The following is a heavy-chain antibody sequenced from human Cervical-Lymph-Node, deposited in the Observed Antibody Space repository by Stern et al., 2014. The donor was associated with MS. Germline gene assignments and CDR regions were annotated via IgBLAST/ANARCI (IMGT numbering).Heavy chain of an antibody. D-gene: IGHD2-15*01. V-gene: IGHV4-59*01. CDR1: GGSLRSYY. CDR3: AREGEYCSGSRCYPFLDY. J-gene: IGHJ4*02. CDR2: IHQTGSV. Sequence: QLQLQESGPGLVKPSETLSLTCTVSGGSLRSYYWNWIRQAPGKGLEWLGVIHQTGSVNYNPSLSSRVAMSVDTSKNQFSLTVSSVTAADTAVYYCAREGEYCSGSRCYPFLDYWGQGTLVTVSS.